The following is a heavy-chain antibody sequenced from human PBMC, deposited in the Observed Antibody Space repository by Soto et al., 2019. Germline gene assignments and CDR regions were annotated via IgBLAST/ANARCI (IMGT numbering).Heavy chain of an antibody. CDR1: GDSISSDKW. V-gene: IGHV4-4*02. CDR2: IQHSGNY. CDR3: SRGERQQRRDC. D-gene: IGHD6-25*01. Sequence: QVQLQESGPGLVKPSGTLSLTCAVSGDSISSDKWWSWVRQPPGKGLERIGEIQHSGNYNYNPSPRTRVIRSVDKSRNQCSLTLSSVTDADTAVCYCSRGERQQRRDCWAQGSLVTVSS. J-gene: IGHJ4*02.